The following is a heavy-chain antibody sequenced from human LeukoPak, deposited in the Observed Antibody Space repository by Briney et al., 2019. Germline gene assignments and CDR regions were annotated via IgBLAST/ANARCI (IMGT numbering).Heavy chain of an antibody. Sequence: GGSLRLSCAASGFTFSSYGMHWVRQAPGKGLEWVAVIWYDGSNKYYADSVKGRFTISRDNSKNTLYLQMNSLRAEDTAVYYCARSMVRGVIIYYGMDVWAKGPRSPSP. V-gene: IGHV3-33*01. D-gene: IGHD3-10*01. CDR1: GFTFSSYG. J-gene: IGHJ6*02. CDR2: IWYDGSNK. CDR3: ARSMVRGVIIYYGMDV.